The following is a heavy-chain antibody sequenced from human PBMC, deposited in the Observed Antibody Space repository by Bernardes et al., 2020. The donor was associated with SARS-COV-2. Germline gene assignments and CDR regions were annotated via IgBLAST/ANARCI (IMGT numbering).Heavy chain of an antibody. J-gene: IGHJ4*02. V-gene: IGHV2-70*04. CDR2: IDWDDDK. CDR3: ARTYDSSEPFDY. CDR1: GFSLSTSGMR. Sequence: SGPTLVKPTQTLTLTCTFSGFSLSTSGMRVSWIRQPPGKALEWLARIDWDDDKFYSTSLKTRLTIPKDTSKNQVVLTMTNMDPVDTATYYCARTYDSSEPFDYWGQGTLVTVSS. D-gene: IGHD3-22*01.